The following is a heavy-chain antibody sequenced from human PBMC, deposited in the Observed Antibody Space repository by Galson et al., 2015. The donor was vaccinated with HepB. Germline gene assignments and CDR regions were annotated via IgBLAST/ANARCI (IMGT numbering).Heavy chain of an antibody. J-gene: IGHJ4*02. D-gene: IGHD3-22*01. CDR2: INTNTGNP. Sequence: NWVRQAPGQGLEWMGWINTNTGNPTYAQGFTGRFVFSLDTSVSTAYLQISSLKAEDTAVYYCARVLPDSSGYYAWYFDYWGQGTLVTVFS. V-gene: IGHV7-4-1*02. CDR3: ARVLPDSSGYYAWYFDY.